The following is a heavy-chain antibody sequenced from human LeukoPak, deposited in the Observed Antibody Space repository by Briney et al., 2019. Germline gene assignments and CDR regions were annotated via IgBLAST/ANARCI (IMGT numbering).Heavy chain of an antibody. Sequence: GGSLRLSCAASGFTFSTYGMHWVRQAPGKGLEWVAFVRYDGSKKYYTNSVKGRFTISRDNSKSTLYLQMNSLRAEDTALYYCAKTQYCTDCLAEFDYWGQGTLVTVSS. CDR1: GFTFSTYG. CDR2: VRYDGSKK. CDR3: AKTQYCTDCLAEFDY. J-gene: IGHJ4*02. D-gene: IGHD2-8*02. V-gene: IGHV3-30*02.